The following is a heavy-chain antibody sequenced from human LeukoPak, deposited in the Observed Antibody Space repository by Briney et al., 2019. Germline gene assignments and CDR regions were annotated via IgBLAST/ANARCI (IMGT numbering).Heavy chain of an antibody. Sequence: SETLSLTCTVSGGSISGYYWNWIRQPPGKGLEWVAFIHYTGSTDYNPSLKGRLTLSVDTSKNQVSLHLSSVTAADTAVYYCAGTSYQRGYYFDYWGQGTLVTVSS. D-gene: IGHD2-2*01. CDR1: GGSISGYY. CDR3: AGTSYQRGYYFDY. CDR2: IHYTGST. J-gene: IGHJ4*02. V-gene: IGHV4-59*01.